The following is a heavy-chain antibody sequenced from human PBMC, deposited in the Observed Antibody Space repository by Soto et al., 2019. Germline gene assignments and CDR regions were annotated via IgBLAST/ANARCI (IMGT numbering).Heavy chain of an antibody. CDR3: ARGSGASPFDY. V-gene: IGHV4-59*01. J-gene: IGHJ4*02. Sequence: SETLSLTCTVSGGSISSYYWSWIRQPPGKGLEWIGYIYYSVSTNYNPSLKSRVTTSVDTSKNQLSLKLSSVTAADTAVYYCARGSGASPFDYWGQGTLVTVSS. CDR1: GGSISSYY. D-gene: IGHD1-1*01. CDR2: IYYSVST.